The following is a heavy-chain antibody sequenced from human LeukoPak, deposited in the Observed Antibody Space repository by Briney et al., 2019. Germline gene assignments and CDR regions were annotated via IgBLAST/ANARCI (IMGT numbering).Heavy chain of an antibody. CDR2: IYYSGST. J-gene: IGHJ4*02. CDR3: AREIPTHYYGSGSYSYFDY. V-gene: IGHV4-59*01. D-gene: IGHD3-10*01. Sequence: SETLSLTCTVSGGSISSYYWSWIRQPPGKGLEWIGYIYYSGSTNYNPSLKSRVTISVDTSKNQFSLKLSSVTAADTAVYYCAREIPTHYYGSGSYSYFDYWGQGTLVTVSS. CDR1: GGSISSYY.